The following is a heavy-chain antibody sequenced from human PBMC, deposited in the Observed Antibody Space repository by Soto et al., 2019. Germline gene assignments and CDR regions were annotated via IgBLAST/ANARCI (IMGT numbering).Heavy chain of an antibody. CDR1: GYSFTSYW. Sequence: GESLKISCQGSGYSFTSYWIGWVRQMPGKGLEWMGIIYPSDSRVTYNPSFQGQVTISADKSITTAYLEWHSLKASDTAMYYCARLRSGTIFGVVIMGAFDIWGQGTMVTVSS. D-gene: IGHD3-3*01. V-gene: IGHV5-51*01. CDR2: IYPSDSRV. J-gene: IGHJ3*02. CDR3: ARLRSGTIFGVVIMGAFDI.